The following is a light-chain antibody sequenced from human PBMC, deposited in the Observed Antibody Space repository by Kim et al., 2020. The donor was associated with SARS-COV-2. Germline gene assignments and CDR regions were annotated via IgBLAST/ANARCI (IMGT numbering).Light chain of an antibody. V-gene: IGKV1-39*01. CDR1: QRISNY. Sequence: DIQMTQSPSSLSASVGDRVTITCRASQRISNYLNWYQQKPGKAPKVLIYAASTLQSGVPSRFSGSGSGTDFTLTISSLQPEDFATYYSQQSYSNPPEYTFGQGTKLEI. CDR2: AAS. CDR3: QQSYSNPPEYT. J-gene: IGKJ2*01.